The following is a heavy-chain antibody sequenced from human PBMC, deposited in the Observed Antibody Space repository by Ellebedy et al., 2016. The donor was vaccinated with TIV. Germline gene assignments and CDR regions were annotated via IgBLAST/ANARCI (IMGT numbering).Heavy chain of an antibody. Sequence: SETLSLTCTVSGGSISGYYWSWIRQPPGKGLEWIGYIDYSGSTKYSPSLKSRVTISLDTSKSQFSLKLTSVTATDTAVYYCARHDRSYYGPFDHWGQGILVTVSS. CDR3: ARHDRSYYGPFDH. CDR2: IDYSGST. D-gene: IGHD3-10*01. CDR1: GGSISGYY. J-gene: IGHJ4*02. V-gene: IGHV4-59*08.